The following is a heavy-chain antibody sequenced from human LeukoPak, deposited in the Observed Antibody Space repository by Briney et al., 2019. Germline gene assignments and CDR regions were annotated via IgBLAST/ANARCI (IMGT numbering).Heavy chain of an antibody. J-gene: IGHJ4*02. CDR1: GGSISSYY. Sequence: SETLSLTCTVSGGSISSYYWSWIRQPPGKGLEWIGYIYHSGSTNYNPSLKSRVTISVDTSKNQFSLKLSSVTAADTAVYYCARDGYSGNDGLWGRGTLVTVSS. V-gene: IGHV4-59*01. CDR2: IYHSGST. CDR3: ARDGYSGNDGL. D-gene: IGHD5-12*01.